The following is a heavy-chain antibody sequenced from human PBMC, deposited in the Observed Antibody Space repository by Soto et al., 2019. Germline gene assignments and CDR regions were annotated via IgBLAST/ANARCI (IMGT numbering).Heavy chain of an antibody. D-gene: IGHD6-19*01. CDR3: ARDGQWLPRDGLRSSYYFDY. V-gene: IGHV3-33*01. J-gene: IGHJ4*02. CDR1: GFNFSSYV. CDR2: IWYDGGNK. Sequence: QVQLVESGGGVVQPGRSLRLSCAASGFNFSSYVMHWVRQAPGKGLEWVAVIWYDGGNKYYADSVKGRFTISRDNSKNTLYLQMNSLRAEDTAVYYCARDGQWLPRDGLRSSYYFDYWGQGTLVIVSS.